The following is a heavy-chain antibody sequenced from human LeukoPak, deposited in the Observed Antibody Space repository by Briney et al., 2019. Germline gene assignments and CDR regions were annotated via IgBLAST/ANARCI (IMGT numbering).Heavy chain of an antibody. Sequence: SETLSLTCTVSGVSISSYYWSWIRQPPGKGLEWIGYIYYSGSTNYNPSLKSRVTISVDTSTNQFSLKLSSVTAADTAVYYCARGYYDFWSGYYFPFDYWGQGTLVTVSS. CDR2: IYYSGST. CDR1: GVSISSYY. CDR3: ARGYYDFWSGYYFPFDY. V-gene: IGHV4-59*01. D-gene: IGHD3-3*01. J-gene: IGHJ4*02.